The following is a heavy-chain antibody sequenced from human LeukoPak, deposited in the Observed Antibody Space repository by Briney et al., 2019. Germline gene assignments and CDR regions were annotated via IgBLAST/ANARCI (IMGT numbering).Heavy chain of an antibody. D-gene: IGHD3-16*01. CDR1: GGSFSDYY. J-gene: IGHJ3*02. Sequence: SETLSLTCAVYGGSFSDYYWSWIRQPPGKGLEWIGEINHSGSTNYNPSLKSRVTISVDTSKNQFSLKLSSVTAADTVVYYYARLMHYRAFDIWGQGTMVTVSS. CDR2: INHSGST. V-gene: IGHV4-34*01. CDR3: ARLMHYRAFDI.